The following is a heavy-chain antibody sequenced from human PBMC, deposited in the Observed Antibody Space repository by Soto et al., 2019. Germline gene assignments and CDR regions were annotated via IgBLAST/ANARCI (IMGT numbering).Heavy chain of an antibody. Sequence: PGGSLRLSCAASGFTFSTYDMNWVRQAPGKGLEWVSTIGGPTSYIYYADSLKGRFTISRDNAKNSLYLQMNSLRAEDTAVYYCARGWRVGAGGKFYYGLDVWGQGTTVTVSS. CDR2: IGGPTSYI. D-gene: IGHD6-13*01. CDR1: GFTFSTYD. CDR3: ARGWRVGAGGKFYYGLDV. J-gene: IGHJ6*02. V-gene: IGHV3-21*01.